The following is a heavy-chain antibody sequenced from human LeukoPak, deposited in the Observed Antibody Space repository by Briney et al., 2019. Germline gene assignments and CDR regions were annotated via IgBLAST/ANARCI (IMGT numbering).Heavy chain of an antibody. CDR1: GIVFSNTA. D-gene: IGHD2-2*01. CDR2: ISSSDSTI. CDR3: AREASHINSFDS. J-gene: IGHJ4*02. Sequence: QPGGSLRLSCAASGIVFSNTATNWARQAPGKGLEWVSYISSSDSTIYYADSVKGRFTISRDNAKNSLYLQMNSLRAEDTAVYYCAREASHINSFDSWGQGTLVTVSS. V-gene: IGHV3-48*03.